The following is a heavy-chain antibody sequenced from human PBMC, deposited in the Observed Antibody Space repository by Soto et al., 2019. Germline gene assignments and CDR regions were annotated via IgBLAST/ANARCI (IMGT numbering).Heavy chain of an antibody. CDR2: INHSGST. Sequence: SETLSLTCAVYGGSFSGYYWSWIRQPPGKGLEWIGEINHSGSTNYNPSLKSRVTISVDTSKNQFSLKLSSVTAADTAVYYCSRGYCSSTSCYIFYFDYWGQGTLVTVSS. CDR3: SRGYCSSTSCYIFYFDY. D-gene: IGHD2-2*02. V-gene: IGHV4-34*01. J-gene: IGHJ4*02. CDR1: GGSFSGYY.